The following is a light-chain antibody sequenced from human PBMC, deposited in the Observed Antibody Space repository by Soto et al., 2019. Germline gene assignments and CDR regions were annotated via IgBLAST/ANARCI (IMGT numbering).Light chain of an antibody. CDR3: QQTSSYPST. CDR1: QDITNY. V-gene: IGKV1-9*01. J-gene: IGKJ4*01. Sequence: IQLTQSPSSLSASVGDSVTITCRASQDITNYLAWYQQKPGKAPNLLIYGASTLQSGVPLRFSGSGSGTDSTLTISSLQAEDFATYYCQQTSSYPSTFGGGTKVDIK. CDR2: GAS.